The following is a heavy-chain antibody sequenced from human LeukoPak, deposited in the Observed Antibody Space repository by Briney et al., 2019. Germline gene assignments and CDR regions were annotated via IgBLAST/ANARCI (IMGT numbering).Heavy chain of an antibody. CDR2: IYHSGST. CDR1: SGSISSSNYY. J-gene: IGHJ4*02. Sequence: SETLSLTCTVSSGSISSSNYYWGWIRQPPGKGLEWIGSIYHSGSTYYNPSLKSRVTISVDTSKNQFSLKLSSVTAADTAVYYCARLTGNYDFWSGYYNFDYWGQGTLVTVSS. CDR3: ARLTGNYDFWSGYYNFDY. D-gene: IGHD3-3*01. V-gene: IGHV4-39*07.